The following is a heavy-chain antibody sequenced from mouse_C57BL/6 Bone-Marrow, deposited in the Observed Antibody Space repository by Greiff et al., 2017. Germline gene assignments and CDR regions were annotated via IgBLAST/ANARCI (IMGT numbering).Heavy chain of an antibody. V-gene: IGHV1-39*01. D-gene: IGHD3-2*02. J-gene: IGHJ3*01. CDR1: GYSFTDYN. Sequence: EVHLVESGPELVKPGASVKISCKASGYSFTDYNMNWVKQSNGKSLEWIGVINPNYGTTSYNQKFKGKATLTVDQSSSTAYMQLNSLTSKDSAVYYCSKDSSGYLFAYWGQGTLVTVSA. CDR3: SKDSSGYLFAY. CDR2: INPNYGTT.